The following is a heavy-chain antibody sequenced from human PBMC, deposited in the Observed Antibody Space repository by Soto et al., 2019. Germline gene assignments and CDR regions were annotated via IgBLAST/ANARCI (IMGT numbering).Heavy chain of an antibody. CDR1: GFTFSSYA. CDR3: VKSGAADSCGWYTTRYYFDY. D-gene: IGHD6-19*01. CDR2: ISSNGGST. V-gene: IGHV3-64D*09. J-gene: IGHJ4*02. Sequence: GGSLRLSCSASGFTFSSYAMHWVRQAPGKGLEYVSAISSNGGSTYYADSVKGRFTISRDNDKNTMYLQMSSMRAEDTVVYYGVKSGAADSCGWYTTRYYFDYWGQGTLVTVSS.